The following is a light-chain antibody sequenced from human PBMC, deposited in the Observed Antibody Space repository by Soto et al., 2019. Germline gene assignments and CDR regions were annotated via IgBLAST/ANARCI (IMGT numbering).Light chain of an antibody. V-gene: IGKV1-5*01. CDR3: QQYHIYSWT. J-gene: IGKJ1*01. CDR2: HAS. CDR1: QSIDRW. Sequence: DIQMTQSPSTLPASVGDRVTITCRASQSIDRWLAWYQQRPGKAPKILIYHASSLESGVPSRFSASGSGTEFSLTINSLQADDFATYYCQQYHIYSWTFGQGTKVDI.